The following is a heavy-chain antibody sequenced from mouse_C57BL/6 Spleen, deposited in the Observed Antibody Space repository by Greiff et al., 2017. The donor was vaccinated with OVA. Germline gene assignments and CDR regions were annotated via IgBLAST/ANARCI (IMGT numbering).Heavy chain of an antibody. CDR2: INPGSGGP. Sequence: QVQLKQSGAELVRPGTSVKVSCKASGYAFTNYLIEWVKQRPGQGLEWIGVINPGSGGPNYNEKFKGKATLTADKSSSTAYMQLSSLTSEDSAVYFCARGNYYGSSPYAMDYWGQGTSVTVSS. J-gene: IGHJ4*01. CDR3: ARGNYYGSSPYAMDY. V-gene: IGHV1-54*01. CDR1: GYAFTNYL. D-gene: IGHD1-1*01.